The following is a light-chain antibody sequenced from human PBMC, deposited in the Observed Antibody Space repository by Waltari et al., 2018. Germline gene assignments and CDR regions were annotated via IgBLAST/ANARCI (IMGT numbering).Light chain of an antibody. CDR2: DVS. CDR3: SSYAGSSYV. Sequence: QSALTQPPSASGSPGQSVTISCTGTSRDAGGSNYVSWYQQHPDNAPKLMIYDVSKRPSGVPDRFSGSKSGNTASLTVSGLQAEDEADYYCSSYAGSSYVFGTGTKVTVL. CDR1: SRDAGGSNY. J-gene: IGLJ1*01. V-gene: IGLV2-8*01.